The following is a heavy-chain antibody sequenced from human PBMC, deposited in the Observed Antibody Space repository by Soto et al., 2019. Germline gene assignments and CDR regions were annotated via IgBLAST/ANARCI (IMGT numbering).Heavy chain of an antibody. D-gene: IGHD6-19*01. V-gene: IGHV1-18*01. CDR1: GYTFTSYG. CDR2: ISAYNGNT. Sequence: QVQLVQSGAEVKKPGASVKVSCKASGYTFTSYGISWVRQAPGQGLEWMGWISAYNGNTNNAQKLQGRVTMTTDTSTSTAYMELRSLKSDDTAVYYCAGVTWATRDSGWYFVDYRGQGTLDTVSS. J-gene: IGHJ4*02. CDR3: AGVTWATRDSGWYFVDY.